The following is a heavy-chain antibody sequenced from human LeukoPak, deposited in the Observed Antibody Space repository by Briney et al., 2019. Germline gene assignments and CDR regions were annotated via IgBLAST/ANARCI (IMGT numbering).Heavy chain of an antibody. D-gene: IGHD4-17*01. V-gene: IGHV3-23*01. CDR1: GFAFSGFA. CDR2: ISGSGDNT. Sequence: GGSLRLSCSGSGFAFSGFAMGWVRQAPGKGREWVSSISGSGDNTYYADSVDGRFVVSRDHIKNTLYLQMNSLRAEDTALYYCARGRGGDYVPSRFDYWGQGTLVTVSS. J-gene: IGHJ4*02. CDR3: ARGRGGDYVPSRFDY.